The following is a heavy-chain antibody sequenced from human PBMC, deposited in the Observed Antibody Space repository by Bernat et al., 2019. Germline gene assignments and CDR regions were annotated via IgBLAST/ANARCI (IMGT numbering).Heavy chain of an antibody. CDR1: GGSISSSSYY. J-gene: IGHJ5*02. D-gene: IGHD6-13*01. Sequence: QLQLQESGPGLVKPSETLSLTCTVSGGSISSSSYYWGWIRQPPGKGLEWIGSIYYSGSTYYNPSLKSRVTISVDTSKNQFSLKLSSVTAADTAVYYCARNAAAGTVVLVWFDPWGQGTLVTVSS. CDR2: IYYSGST. V-gene: IGHV4-39*01. CDR3: ARNAAAGTVVLVWFDP.